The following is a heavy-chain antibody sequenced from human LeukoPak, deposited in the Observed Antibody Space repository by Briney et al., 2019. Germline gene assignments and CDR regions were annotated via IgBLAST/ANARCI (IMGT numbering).Heavy chain of an antibody. D-gene: IGHD4-17*01. Sequence: PGGSLRLSCAASGFTFSSYAMSWVRQAPGKGLEWVSAISGSGGNTYYADSVKGRFTISRDNSKNTLYLQMNSLRAEDTAVYYCAKDHQYGDYSPFDYWGQGTLVTVSS. CDR1: GFTFSSYA. J-gene: IGHJ4*02. CDR3: AKDHQYGDYSPFDY. V-gene: IGHV3-23*01. CDR2: ISGSGGNT.